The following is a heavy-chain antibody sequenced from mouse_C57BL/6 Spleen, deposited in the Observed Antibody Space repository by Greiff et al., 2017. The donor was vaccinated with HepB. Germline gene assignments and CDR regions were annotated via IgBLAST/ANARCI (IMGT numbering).Heavy chain of an antibody. D-gene: IGHD1-1*01. V-gene: IGHV5-9*01. CDR3: ARHRGGSSDWYFDV. Sequence: EVQLVESGGGLVKPGGSLKLSCAASGFTFSSYTMSWVRQTPEKRLEWVATISGGGGNTYYPDSVKGRFTISRDNAKNTLYLQMSSLRSEDTALYYCARHRGGSSDWYFDVWGTGTTVTVSS. J-gene: IGHJ1*03. CDR2: ISGGGGNT. CDR1: GFTFSSYT.